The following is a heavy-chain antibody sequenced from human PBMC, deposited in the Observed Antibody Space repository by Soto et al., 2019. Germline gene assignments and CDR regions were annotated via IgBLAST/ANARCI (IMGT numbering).Heavy chain of an antibody. CDR2: IDHSGST. V-gene: IGHV4-34*01. CDR1: CGSFSGYY. CDR3: ARGRATETTFFYYYYCMDV. J-gene: IGHJ6*02. Sequence: PSATLSLTCAFYCGSFSGYYWRWLRQPPGKGLEWIGQIDHSGSTNYNPSLKSRLTISVDTSKNQFSLKLSSVTAADTAVYYCARGRATETTFFYYYYCMDVWGQGTTVT. D-gene: IGHD4-17*01.